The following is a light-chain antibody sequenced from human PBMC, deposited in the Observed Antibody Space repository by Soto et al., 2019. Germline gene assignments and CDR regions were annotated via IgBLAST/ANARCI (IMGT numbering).Light chain of an antibody. J-gene: IGKJ1*01. CDR1: ESLSQHS. CDR3: QQFQSSLRT. Sequence: IVLTQSPGTLSLSPGETATLSCRASESLSQHSIAWYQQKPGQAPRLLIYGVSGRATGIPDRFSGSGSGTDFTLSISGLETEAFAVYFCQQFQSSLRTFGQGTRVEV. CDR2: GVS. V-gene: IGKV3-20*01.